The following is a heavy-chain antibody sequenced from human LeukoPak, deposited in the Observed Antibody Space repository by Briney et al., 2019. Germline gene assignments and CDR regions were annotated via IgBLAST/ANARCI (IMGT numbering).Heavy chain of an antibody. D-gene: IGHD2-2*01. CDR1: GFTVSSNY. CDR3: ARDFGNSYCSSTSCSDY. V-gene: IGHV3-66*02. J-gene: IGHJ4*02. CDR2: VYSGGST. Sequence: GGSLRLSCAASGFTVSSNYMSWVRQAPGKGLEWVSVVYSGGSTYYADSVKGRFTISRDNSKNTLYLQMNSLRAEDTAVYYCARDFGNSYCSSTSCSDYWGQGTLVTVSS.